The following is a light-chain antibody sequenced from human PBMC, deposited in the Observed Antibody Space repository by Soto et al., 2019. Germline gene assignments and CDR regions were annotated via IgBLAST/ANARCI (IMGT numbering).Light chain of an antibody. CDR2: GAS. Sequence: EIVLTQSPGTLSLSPGERATLSCRASQSINNNYLAWYQQKRGQAPRLLIYGASSRATGIPDRFSGRGSGTDFTLTLSRLEPEDFAVYYCQQYGGSPRTFGQGTKVDIK. CDR1: QSINNNY. V-gene: IGKV3-20*01. CDR3: QQYGGSPRT. J-gene: IGKJ1*01.